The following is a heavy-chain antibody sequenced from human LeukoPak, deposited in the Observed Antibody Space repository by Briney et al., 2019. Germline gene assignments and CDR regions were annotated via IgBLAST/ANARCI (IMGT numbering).Heavy chain of an antibody. Sequence: GGSLRLSCAAFGFTFSSYWMHWGRQSPGKGLVWVSRINSDGRSTSYADSVKGRFTISRDNAKNTLYLQMNSLRAEDTAVYYYARDPAIYGTADNWFDPWGQGTLVTVSS. J-gene: IGHJ5*02. CDR3: ARDPAIYGTADNWFDP. V-gene: IGHV3-74*01. CDR1: GFTFSSYW. CDR2: INSDGRST. D-gene: IGHD2-21*01.